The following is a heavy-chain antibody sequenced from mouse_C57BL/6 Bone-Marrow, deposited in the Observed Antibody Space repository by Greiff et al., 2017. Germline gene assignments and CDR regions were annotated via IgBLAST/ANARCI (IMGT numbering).Heavy chain of an antibody. J-gene: IGHJ2*01. V-gene: IGHV1-4*01. Sequence: QVQLQQSGAELARPGASVKMSCKASGYTFTSYTMHWVKQRPGQGLEWIGYINPSSGYTKYNQKFKDKATLTADKSSSTAYMQLSSLTSENSEVYYCARDYDYDEGYGGQGTTLTVSS. CDR1: GYTFTSYT. D-gene: IGHD2-4*01. CDR3: ARDYDYDEGY. CDR2: INPSSGYT.